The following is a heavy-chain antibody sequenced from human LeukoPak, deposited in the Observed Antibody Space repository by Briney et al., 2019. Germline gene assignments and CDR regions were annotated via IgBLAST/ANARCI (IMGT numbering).Heavy chain of an antibody. CDR1: GFDFSSYA. Sequence: GGSLRLSCAASGFDFSSYAMHWVRRAPGKGLEWMAVIIYDGSNKNYADSVKGRFTISRDNSRNTLYMKMNSLRVEDTAVYYCARGVGETLSGWTLDYWGHGTLVAVSS. D-gene: IGHD6-19*01. V-gene: IGHV3-30*04. CDR3: ARGVGETLSGWTLDY. J-gene: IGHJ4*01. CDR2: IIYDGSNK.